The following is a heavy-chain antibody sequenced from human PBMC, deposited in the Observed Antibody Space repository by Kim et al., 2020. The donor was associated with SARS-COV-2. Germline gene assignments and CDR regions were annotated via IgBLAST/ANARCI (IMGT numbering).Heavy chain of an antibody. Sequence: GGSLRLSCAASGFTFSSYSMNWVRQAPGKGLEWVSYISSSSSTIYYADSVKGRFTISRDNAKNSLYLQMNSLRDEDTAVYYCARAYNWNDHCCFDYYYYGMDVWGQGTTVTVSS. D-gene: IGHD1-1*01. CDR2: ISSSSSTI. CDR3: ARAYNWNDHCCFDYYYYGMDV. V-gene: IGHV3-48*02. CDR1: GFTFSSYS. J-gene: IGHJ6*02.